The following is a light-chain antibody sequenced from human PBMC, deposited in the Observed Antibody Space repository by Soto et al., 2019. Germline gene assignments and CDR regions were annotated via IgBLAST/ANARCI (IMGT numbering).Light chain of an antibody. Sequence: EIVLTQSPDTLSLSPGERATLSCRASQSFSSSYLAWYQQKPGQAPRLLIFGASSRATGIPDRFSGSGSGTDFTLTISRLEPEDFAVYYCQQYGTSPWTFGQGTEVEIK. CDR1: QSFSSSY. V-gene: IGKV3-20*01. CDR2: GAS. CDR3: QQYGTSPWT. J-gene: IGKJ1*01.